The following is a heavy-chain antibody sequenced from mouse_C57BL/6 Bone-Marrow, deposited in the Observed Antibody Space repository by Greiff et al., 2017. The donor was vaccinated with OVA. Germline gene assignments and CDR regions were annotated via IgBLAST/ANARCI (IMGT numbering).Heavy chain of an antibody. CDR3: ARHHDGYYSYYYAMDY. CDR1: GFTFSDYY. CDR2: ISNGGGST. D-gene: IGHD2-3*01. J-gene: IGHJ4*01. V-gene: IGHV5-12*01. Sequence: EVQVVESGGGLVQPGGSLKLSCAASGFTFSDYYMYWVRQTPEKRLEWVAYISNGGGSTYYPDTVKGRFTISRDNAKNTLYLQMSRLKSEDTAMYYCARHHDGYYSYYYAMDYWGQGTSVTVSS.